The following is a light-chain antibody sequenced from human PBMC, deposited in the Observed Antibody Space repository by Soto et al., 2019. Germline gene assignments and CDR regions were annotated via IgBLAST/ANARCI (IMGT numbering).Light chain of an antibody. CDR2: DTS. CDR3: QQYYNWPPWT. V-gene: IGKV3-20*01. CDR1: QSVTSNY. Sequence: EIVLTQPEGTLSLSPGERTTLSCSGIQSVTSNYLAWYQQKPGQAPGLLIYDTSTRASGVPDRFSGSGSGTEFTLTISRLEPEDFAVYYCQQYYNWPPWTFGLGTKVDI. J-gene: IGKJ1*01.